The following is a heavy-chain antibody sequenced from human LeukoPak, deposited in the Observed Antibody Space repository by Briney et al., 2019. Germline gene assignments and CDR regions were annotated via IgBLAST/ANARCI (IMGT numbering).Heavy chain of an antibody. Sequence: GGSLRLSCAASGFTVSSNYMSWVRQAPGKXLERVSVIYSGGSTYYADSVKGRFTISRDNSKNTLYLQMNSLRAEDTAVYYCAREAPGSAFDIWGQGTMVTVSS. CDR2: IYSGGST. J-gene: IGHJ3*02. V-gene: IGHV3-66*01. CDR1: GFTVSSNY. CDR3: AREAPGSAFDI.